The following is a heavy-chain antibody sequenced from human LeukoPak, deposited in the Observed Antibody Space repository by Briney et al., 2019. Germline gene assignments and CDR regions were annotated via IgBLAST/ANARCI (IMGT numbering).Heavy chain of an antibody. D-gene: IGHD6-6*01. CDR3: ARENSSSYDFDY. Sequence: ASVKVSCKASGYTFTSYDINWVRQATGQGLEWMGWMNPNSGNTGYAQKFQGRVTITRNTSISTAYMELSSLRSGDTAVYYCARENSSSYDFDYWGQGTLVTVSS. CDR1: GYTFTSYD. CDR2: MNPNSGNT. J-gene: IGHJ4*02. V-gene: IGHV1-8*03.